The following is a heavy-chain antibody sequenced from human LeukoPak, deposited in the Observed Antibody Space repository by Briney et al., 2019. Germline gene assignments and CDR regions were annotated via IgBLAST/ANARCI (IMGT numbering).Heavy chain of an antibody. CDR3: ATGDSSGYYSFSY. J-gene: IGHJ4*02. V-gene: IGHV1-24*01. Sequence: ASVKVSCKVSGYTLTELSMHWVRQVPGKGLEWMGGFDPEDGETIYAQKFQGRVTMTEDTSTDTAYMELSSLRSEDTAVYYCATGDSSGYYSFSYWGQGTLVTVSS. CDR2: FDPEDGET. D-gene: IGHD3-22*01. CDR1: GYTLTELS.